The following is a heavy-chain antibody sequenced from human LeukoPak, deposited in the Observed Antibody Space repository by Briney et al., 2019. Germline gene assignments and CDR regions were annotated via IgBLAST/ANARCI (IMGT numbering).Heavy chain of an antibody. CDR3: ARDQRYSYGYSSNWFDP. CDR1: GFTFSSYG. CDR2: ISYDGSNK. V-gene: IGHV3-30*03. Sequence: GGSLRLSCAASGFTFSSYGMHWVRQAPGKGLEWVAVISYDGSNKYYADSVKGRFTISRDNSKNTLYLQMNSLRAEDTAVYYCARDQRYSYGYSSNWFDPWGQGTLVTVSS. J-gene: IGHJ5*02. D-gene: IGHD5-18*01.